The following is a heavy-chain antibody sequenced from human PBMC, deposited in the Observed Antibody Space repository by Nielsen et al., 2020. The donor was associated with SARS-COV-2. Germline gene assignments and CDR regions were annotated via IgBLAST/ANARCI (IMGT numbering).Heavy chain of an antibody. CDR2: IDWDDDK. V-gene: IGHV2-70*18. D-gene: IGHD4-17*01. CDR3: ARMAGYGDYGGFDY. Sequence: TLSLTCTVSGGSISSYYWSWIRQPPGKALEWLALIDWDDDKYYSTSLKTRLTISKDTSKNQVVLTMTNMDPVDTATYYCARMAGYGDYGGFDYWGQGTLVTVSS. CDR1: GGSISSYYW. J-gene: IGHJ4*02.